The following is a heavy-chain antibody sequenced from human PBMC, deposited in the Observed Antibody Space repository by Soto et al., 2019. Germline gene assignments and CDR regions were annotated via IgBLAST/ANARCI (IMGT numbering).Heavy chain of an antibody. CDR2: INPANGDT. CDR3: AREYRHNGNYYGSY. V-gene: IGHV1-3*01. CDR1: GYTFTHFV. J-gene: IGHJ4*02. Sequence: QVQLVQSGAEVKKPRASVKVSCKASGYTFTHFVIQWVRQAPGQRLEWLGWINPANGDTQYSQTLQGRVTITSDTSASTVYMELSSLSSGDTAVYYCAREYRHNGNYYGSYWGQGTQVTVSS. D-gene: IGHD1-26*01.